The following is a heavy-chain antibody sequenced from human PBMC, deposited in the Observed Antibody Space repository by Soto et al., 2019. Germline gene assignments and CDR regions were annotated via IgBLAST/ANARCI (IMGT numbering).Heavy chain of an antibody. Sequence: QVQLVQSGAEVKRSGASVRISCKASGYTFNRHDINWVRQATGQGHEWIGWMNPNSGNTGYAQKFQGRVTMTRDSSITTAYMDLSSLTSEDTAIYYCAREGLYGSIQDNTFDIWGPGTLVSVSS. V-gene: IGHV1-8*01. CDR1: GYTFNRHD. CDR2: MNPNSGNT. CDR3: AREGLYGSIQDNTFDI. J-gene: IGHJ3*02. D-gene: IGHD6-19*01.